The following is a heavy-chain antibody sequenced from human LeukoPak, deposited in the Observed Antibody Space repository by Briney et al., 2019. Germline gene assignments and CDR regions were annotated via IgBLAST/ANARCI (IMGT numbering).Heavy chain of an antibody. CDR3: ASLGIYGGDWDY. CDR1: GYTFTSYG. V-gene: IGHV1-18*01. CDR2: ISAYNGNT. D-gene: IGHD4-23*01. J-gene: IGHJ4*02. Sequence: ASVKVSCKASGYTFTSYGISWVRQAPGQGLEWMGWISAYNGNTNYAQKLQGRVTMTTDTSTNTAYMELRSLRSDDTAVYYCASLGIYGGDWDYWGQGTLVTVSS.